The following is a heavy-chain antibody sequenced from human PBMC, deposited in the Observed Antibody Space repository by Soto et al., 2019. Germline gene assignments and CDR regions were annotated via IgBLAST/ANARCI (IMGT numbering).Heavy chain of an antibody. D-gene: IGHD3-10*01. V-gene: IGHV4-59*01. CDR2: ISDSETT. CDR3: ARVDYYAAGTYLFDY. J-gene: IGHJ4*02. Sequence: SETLSLTCTVSGASMGRYYWSWIRQSPGKGLEWIGYISDSETTNYSPSLRSRVTISLETSKSQFSLKLSSVTAADTAVYYCARVDYYAAGTYLFDYWGPGTLVTVS. CDR1: GASMGRYY.